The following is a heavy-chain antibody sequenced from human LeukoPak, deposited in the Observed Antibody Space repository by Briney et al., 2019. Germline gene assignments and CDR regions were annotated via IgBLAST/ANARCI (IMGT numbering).Heavy chain of an antibody. Sequence: PGGSLRLSCAASGFTFSTDAMTWVRQAPGKGLEWVVVIWYDGSNEFYADSVRGRFTISRDSSMNTLYLQMNSLRAEDTAVYYCARDGGRGYSGYHLDYWGQGTLVTVSS. CDR1: GFTFSTDA. V-gene: IGHV3-33*08. CDR2: IWYDGSNE. CDR3: ARDGGRGYSGYHLDY. D-gene: IGHD5-12*01. J-gene: IGHJ4*02.